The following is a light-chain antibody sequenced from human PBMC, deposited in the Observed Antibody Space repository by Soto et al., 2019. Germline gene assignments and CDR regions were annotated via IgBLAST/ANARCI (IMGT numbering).Light chain of an antibody. J-gene: IGKJ1*01. CDR1: QSVSSN. Sequence: EIVLTQSPATLSLSPGERATLSCRASQSVSSNLAWYQQKPGQAPRLLIYGASSRATGIPDRFSGSGSGTDFTLTISRLEPEDFAVYYCQQYGSSRVTFGQGTKVDIK. CDR3: QQYGSSRVT. CDR2: GAS. V-gene: IGKV3-20*01.